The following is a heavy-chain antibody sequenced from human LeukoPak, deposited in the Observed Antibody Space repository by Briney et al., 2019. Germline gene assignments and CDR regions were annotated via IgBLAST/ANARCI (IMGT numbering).Heavy chain of an antibody. J-gene: IGHJ4*02. CDR2: IYHSGST. CDR1: GYSISSGYY. Sequence: SETLSLTCAVSGYSISSGYYWGWIRQPPGKGLEWIGSIYHSGSTYYNPSLKSRVTIPVDTSKNQFSLKLSSVTVADTAVYYCASKPGYSSGWSELYSDYCGQGTLVTVSS. V-gene: IGHV4-38-2*01. D-gene: IGHD6-19*01. CDR3: ASKPGYSSGWSELYSDY.